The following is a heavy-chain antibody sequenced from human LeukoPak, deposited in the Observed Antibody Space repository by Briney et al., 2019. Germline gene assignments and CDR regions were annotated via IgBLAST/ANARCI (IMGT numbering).Heavy chain of an antibody. J-gene: IGHJ4*02. CDR1: GGTFSSYA. CDR2: IIPIFGTA. V-gene: IGHV1-69*13. CDR3: ARDPEYSSSWFDY. D-gene: IGHD6-13*01. Sequence: SVKVSCTASGGTFSSYAISWVRQAPGQGLEWMGGIIPIFGTANYAQKFQGRVTITADESTSTAYMELSSLRSEDTAVYYCARDPEYSSSWFDYWGQGTLVTVSS.